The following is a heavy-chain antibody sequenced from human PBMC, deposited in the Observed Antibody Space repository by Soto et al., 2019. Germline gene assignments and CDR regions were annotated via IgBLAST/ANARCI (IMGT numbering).Heavy chain of an antibody. V-gene: IGHV3-23*01. CDR2: ISGGGGGT. Sequence: GGFLRLSYAASGFSFINYAMNWVRQATGKGLEWVSGISGGGGGTYYADSVKGRFIISRDNSKNSLYLQMNSLRVEDTAVYYCARGGGSTMIVVVRPVDYWGQGTLVTVSS. D-gene: IGHD3-22*01. J-gene: IGHJ4*02. CDR3: ARGGGSTMIVVVRPVDY. CDR1: GFSFINYA.